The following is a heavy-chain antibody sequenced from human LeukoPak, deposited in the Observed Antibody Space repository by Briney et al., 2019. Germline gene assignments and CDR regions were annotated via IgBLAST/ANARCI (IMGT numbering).Heavy chain of an antibody. Sequence: ASVKVSCKASAYTFSGYGFSWVRQAPGQGLEWMGWVIAYNGNTIYAQSYQGRVTMTTDTSTSTAYMELRSLRPDDTAVYYCARGAGSYGDYSLWLGYWGQGTLVTVSS. CDR2: VIAYNGNT. J-gene: IGHJ4*02. D-gene: IGHD4-17*01. CDR1: AYTFSGYG. V-gene: IGHV1-18*01. CDR3: ARGAGSYGDYSLWLGY.